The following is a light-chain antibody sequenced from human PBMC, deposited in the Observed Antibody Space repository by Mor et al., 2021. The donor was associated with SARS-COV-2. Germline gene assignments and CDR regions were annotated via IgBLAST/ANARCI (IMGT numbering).Light chain of an antibody. CDR2: RAS. CDR3: QLYNNWPIT. CDR1: QTSGSL. J-gene: IGKJ5*01. V-gene: IGKV3-15*01. Sequence: SQTSGSLLAWYQQRPGQSPRLLMFRASTRATGVPARLSGCGSGTDFTLSISSLQSVVFATYYCQLYNNWPITFGQGT.